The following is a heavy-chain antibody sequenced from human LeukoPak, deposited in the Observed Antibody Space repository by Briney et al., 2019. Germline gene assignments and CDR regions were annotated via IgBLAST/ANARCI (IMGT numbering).Heavy chain of an antibody. J-gene: IGHJ5*02. D-gene: IGHD1-26*01. CDR1: GFTFNNHD. V-gene: IGHV3-30*03. CDR3: ARDLGASQHLSWFGP. CDR2: ISYDGRNK. Sequence: GGSLRLSCAASGFTFNNHDMHWVRQAPGKGLEWVAGISYDGRNKYYADSVKGRFTISRDNSKNSLYLQMNSLRAEDTAVYYCARDLGASQHLSWFGPWGQGTLVTVSS.